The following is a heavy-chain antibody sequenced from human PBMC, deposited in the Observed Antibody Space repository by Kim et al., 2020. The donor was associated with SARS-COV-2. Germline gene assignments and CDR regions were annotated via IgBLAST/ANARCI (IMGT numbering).Heavy chain of an antibody. V-gene: IGHV3-23*01. Sequence: GGSLRLSCAASGFTFTTNAMSWVRQAPGKGLEWVSAISNSGDRTYYADSVKGRFTISRDNSKNTVYLQMNSLRAEDTAVYYCAKEVGYCNGGSCYGFGLLDYWGQGTLVTVSS. J-gene: IGHJ4*02. CDR2: ISNSGDRT. CDR1: GFTFTTNA. D-gene: IGHD2-15*01. CDR3: AKEVGYCNGGSCYGFGLLDY.